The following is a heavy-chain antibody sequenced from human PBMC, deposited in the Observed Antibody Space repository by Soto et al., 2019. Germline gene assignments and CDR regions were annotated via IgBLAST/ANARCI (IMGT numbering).Heavy chain of an antibody. CDR3: ARLLSSSWYGNY. J-gene: IGHJ4*02. D-gene: IGHD6-13*01. CDR1: GYSFTRNW. V-gene: IGHV5-10-1*01. Sequence: GESLKISCKGSGYSFTRNWITWVRQMPGKGLEWMGRIDPRDSSTDYSPSFQGHVTISADKSISTAYLQWSSLKASDTAMYYCARLLSSSWYGNYWGQGTLVTVSS. CDR2: IDPRDSST.